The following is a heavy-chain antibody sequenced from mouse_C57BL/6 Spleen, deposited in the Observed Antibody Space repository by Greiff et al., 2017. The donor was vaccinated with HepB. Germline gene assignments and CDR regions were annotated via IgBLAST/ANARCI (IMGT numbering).Heavy chain of an antibody. J-gene: IGHJ4*01. CDR3: AYYYYAMDY. CDR2: IYPSDSET. D-gene: IGHD1-1*01. V-gene: IGHV1-61*01. CDR1: GYTFTSYW. Sequence: VKLQQPGAELVRPGSSVKLSCKASGYTFTSYWMDWVKQRPGQGLEWIGNIYPSDSETHYNQKFKDKATLTVDKSSSTAYMQLSSLTSEDSAVYYCAYYYYAMDYWGQGTSVTVSS.